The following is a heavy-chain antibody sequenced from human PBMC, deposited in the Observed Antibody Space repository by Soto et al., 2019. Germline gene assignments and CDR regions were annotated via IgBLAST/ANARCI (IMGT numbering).Heavy chain of an antibody. CDR2: INSDGSST. V-gene: IGHV3-74*01. J-gene: IGHJ2*01. CDR3: AIETENYDIWSGSKYWYFDL. CDR1: GFTFSRYW. D-gene: IGHD3-3*01. Sequence: EVQLVESGGGLVQPGGSLRLSCAASGFTFSRYWLHCVRQAPGKGLVWVSRINSDGSSTSYADSVKGRFTISRDNATKTLYMQMNSLRAEDTAVYYCAIETENYDIWSGSKYWYFDLWGRGTLVTVS.